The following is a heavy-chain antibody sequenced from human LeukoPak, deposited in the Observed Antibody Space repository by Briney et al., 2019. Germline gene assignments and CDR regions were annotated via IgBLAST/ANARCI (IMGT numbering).Heavy chain of an antibody. V-gene: IGHV1-8*03. CDR1: GYTFTSYD. J-gene: IGHJ6*03. CDR3: ARAYYYYYMDV. Sequence: APVKVSCKASGYTFTSYDINWVRQATGQGLEWMGWMNPNSGNTGYAQKFQGRVTITRNTSISTAYMELSSLRSEDTAVYYCARAYYYYYMDVWGKGTTVTVSS. CDR2: MNPNSGNT.